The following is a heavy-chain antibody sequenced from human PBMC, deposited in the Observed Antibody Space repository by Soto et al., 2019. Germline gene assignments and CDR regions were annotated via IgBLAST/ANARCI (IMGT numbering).Heavy chain of an antibody. V-gene: IGHV2-5*01. J-gene: IGHJ4*02. CDR3: SPRLTPPSLWFGELSLFEY. CDR1: GFSLSTSGVG. Sequence: QITLKESRPTLVKPTQPLTLTCTFSGFSLSTSGVGVGWSRQPPGKALEGLALIYWNDCKRYSPSLKSRLTITRETPKNEVVLTMTHLDPGDTAKFCCSPRLTPPSLWFGELSLFEYGGQGSLVTASS. CDR2: IYWNDCK. D-gene: IGHD3-10*01.